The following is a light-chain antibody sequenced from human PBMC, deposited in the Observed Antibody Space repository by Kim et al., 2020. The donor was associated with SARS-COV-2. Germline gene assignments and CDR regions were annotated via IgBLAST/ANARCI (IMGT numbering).Light chain of an antibody. J-gene: IGKJ1*01. V-gene: IGKV1-16*01. Sequence: ASVRETVNIHCRAGQGISNSLDLFQQKPGTAPKSLIYAASSLQSGVPSRFSGCGSGTDFTLTISSLQPEDFETYYCQQYNSYPRTFGQGTKVDIK. CDR1: QGISNS. CDR3: QQYNSYPRT. CDR2: AAS.